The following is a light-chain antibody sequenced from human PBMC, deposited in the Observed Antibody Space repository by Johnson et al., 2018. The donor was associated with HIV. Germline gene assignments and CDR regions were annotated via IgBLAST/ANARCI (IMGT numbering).Light chain of an antibody. V-gene: IGLV1-51*01. CDR1: NSNIGSNS. CDR2: ENN. Sequence: QSVLTQPPSVSAAPGQRVTISCSGNNSNIGSNSVSWYQDVPGTAPKLLIYENNKRPSGITDRFSASQSGTSATLDITGLQTGDEADYYCGAWDSGLTAHFVFGTGTKVTVL. CDR3: GAWDSGLTAHFV. J-gene: IGLJ1*01.